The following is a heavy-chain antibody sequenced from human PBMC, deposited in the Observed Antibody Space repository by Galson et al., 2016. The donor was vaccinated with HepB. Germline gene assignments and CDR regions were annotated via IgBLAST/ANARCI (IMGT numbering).Heavy chain of an antibody. Sequence: SLRLSCAAYGFSFSTSGMRCVRQTPGRGLEWVSGITASGDATNYAESVRGRFTISRDNSKNMLYLFMNSLRAEDTAVYYCGKHGGFDYWGQGALVTVSS. CDR3: GKHGGFDY. V-gene: IGHV3-23*01. D-gene: IGHD3-16*01. CDR1: GFSFSTSG. J-gene: IGHJ4*02. CDR2: ITASGDAT.